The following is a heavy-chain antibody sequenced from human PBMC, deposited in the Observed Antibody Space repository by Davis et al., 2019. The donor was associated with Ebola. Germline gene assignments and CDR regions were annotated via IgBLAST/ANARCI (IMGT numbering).Heavy chain of an antibody. CDR1: GFTFSNYG. CDR3: ARDIAVAVYYYGMDV. CDR2: ISYDGSNK. V-gene: IGHV3-30*03. D-gene: IGHD6-19*01. J-gene: IGHJ6*02. Sequence: GESLKISCAASGFTFSNYGMHWVRQAPGKGLEWVAVISYDGSNKYYADSVKGRFTISRDNSKNTLYLQMNSLRAEDTAVYYCARDIAVAVYYYGMDVWGQGTTVTVSS.